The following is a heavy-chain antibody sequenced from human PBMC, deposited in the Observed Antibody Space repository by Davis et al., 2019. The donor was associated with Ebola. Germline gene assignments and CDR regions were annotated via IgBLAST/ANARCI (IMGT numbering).Heavy chain of an antibody. V-gene: IGHV3-30*18. D-gene: IGHD5-12*01. CDR3: AKRARAYSGYDYDWFDP. CDR1: GFTFSIYA. J-gene: IGHJ5*02. Sequence: GESLKISCAASGFTFSIYAMSWVRQAPGKGLEWVAFISYDEINKYYAHSVKGRFTISRDNSKNTLYLQMNSLRAEDTAVYFCAKRARAYSGYDYDWFDPWGQGTLVTVSS. CDR2: ISYDEINK.